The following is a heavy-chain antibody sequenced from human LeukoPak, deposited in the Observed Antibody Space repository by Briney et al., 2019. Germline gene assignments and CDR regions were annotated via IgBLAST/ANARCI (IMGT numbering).Heavy chain of an antibody. Sequence: PGGSLGLSCAASGFTFSDYYMSWIRQAPGKGLEWVSCISSSSSYTNYADPVKGRFTVSRDNARNSLYLQMKSLRDEDTAVYYCARDGPGYSFDHWGQGTLVTVSS. CDR2: ISSSSSYT. V-gene: IGHV3-11*06. J-gene: IGHJ4*02. D-gene: IGHD5-18*01. CDR3: ARDGPGYSFDH. CDR1: GFTFSDYY.